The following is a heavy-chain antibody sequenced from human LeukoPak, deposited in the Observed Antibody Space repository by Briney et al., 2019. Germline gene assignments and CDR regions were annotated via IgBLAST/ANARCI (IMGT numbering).Heavy chain of an antibody. V-gene: IGHV3-23*01. D-gene: IGHD6-19*01. CDR2: ISGSGGRT. Sequence: PGGSLRLSCAASRFTFSSYAMSWVRQAPGKGLEWVSAISGSGGRTYYADSVKGRFTISRDNSKNTLYLQMNTLRVEDTAIYYCARDRYRSGCMDVWGQGTTVTVS. J-gene: IGHJ6*02. CDR1: RFTFSSYA. CDR3: ARDRYRSGCMDV.